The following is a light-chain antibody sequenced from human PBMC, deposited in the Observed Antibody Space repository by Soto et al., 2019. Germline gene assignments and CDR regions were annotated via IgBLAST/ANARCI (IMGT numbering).Light chain of an antibody. J-gene: IGLJ3*02. CDR1: SSDVGGYNY. Sequence: QSVLTQPASVSGSPGQSITISCTGTSSDVGGYNYVSWYQQHPGKAPKLMIYEVSNRPSGVSNRFSGSKSGNTASLTFSGLQAEHEADYYCSSYRNSSALVFGGGTKLTVL. V-gene: IGLV2-14*01. CDR2: EVS. CDR3: SSYRNSSALV.